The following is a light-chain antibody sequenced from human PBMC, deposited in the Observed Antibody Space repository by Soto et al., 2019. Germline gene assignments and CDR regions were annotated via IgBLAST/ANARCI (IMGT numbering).Light chain of an antibody. Sequence: QSVLTQSPSVSGAPGHRVTISCTWSTSNIGAGYDVYWYQQLPRTAPKLLMYGNSNRPSGVPERFSGSKSGTSASLAITGLQAEDEADYYCPSYDSSLSGAVFGGGTKLTVL. CDR1: TSNIGAGYD. V-gene: IGLV1-40*01. CDR3: PSYDSSLSGAV. CDR2: GNS. J-gene: IGLJ2*01.